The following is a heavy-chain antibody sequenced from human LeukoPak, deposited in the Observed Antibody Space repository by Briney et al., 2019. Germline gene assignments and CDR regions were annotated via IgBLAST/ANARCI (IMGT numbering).Heavy chain of an antibody. V-gene: IGHV1-2*02. Sequence: ASVKVSFKASGYSFSGHYMDWVRQAPGQGLEWMGWINPNSGDTNYAQKFQGRVTMTRDTSISTAYMELSSLTSDDTAVYYCARGGTLAGHWYFDLWGRGTQVAVSS. D-gene: IGHD6-19*01. J-gene: IGHJ2*01. CDR1: GYSFSGHY. CDR2: INPNSGDT. CDR3: ARGGTLAGHWYFDL.